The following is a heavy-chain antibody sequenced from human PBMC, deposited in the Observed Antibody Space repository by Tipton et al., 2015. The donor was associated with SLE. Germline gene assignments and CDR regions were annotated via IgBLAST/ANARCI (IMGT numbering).Heavy chain of an antibody. J-gene: IGHJ4*02. CDR3: ATGYSGYDFLSLDY. CDR1: GLTISDYG. CDR2: IRYDGSTK. V-gene: IGHV3-30*02. D-gene: IGHD5-12*01. Sequence: SLRLSCAASGLTISDYGMHWVRQAPGKGLEWVTFIRYDGSTKYYADSVKGRFTISKDNSKNTLSLQMNSLRPEDTAVYYCATGYSGYDFLSLDYWGQGVLVIVS.